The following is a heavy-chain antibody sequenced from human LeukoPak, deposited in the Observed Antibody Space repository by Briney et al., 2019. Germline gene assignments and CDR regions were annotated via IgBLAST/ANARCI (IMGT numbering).Heavy chain of an antibody. CDR1: GGSFSGYY. V-gene: IGHV4-34*01. D-gene: IGHD3-3*01. J-gene: IGHJ6*03. CDR3: ARDLGGAYYDFWSGYFKVRYYYMDV. Sequence: SETLSLTCAVYGGSFSGYYWSWIRQPPGKGLEWIGEINHSGSTSYNPSLKSRVTISVDTSKNQFSLKMSSVTAADTAVYYCARDLGGAYYDFWSGYFKVRYYYMDVWGKGTTVTVSS. CDR2: INHSGST.